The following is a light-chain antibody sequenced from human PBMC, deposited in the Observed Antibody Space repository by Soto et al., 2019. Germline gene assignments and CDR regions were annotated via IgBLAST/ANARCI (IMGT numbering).Light chain of an antibody. J-gene: IGLJ1*01. V-gene: IGLV2-14*01. CDR2: DVS. CDR3: SSYTSSSTYV. CDR1: SSDVGNYNY. Sequence: QSVLTQPASVSGSPGQSITISCTGTSSDVGNYNYVSWYQQHPGKVPKLIIHDVSNRPSGVSNRFSGSKSGNTASLTISGLQAEDEADYYCSSYTSSSTYVFGTGTKVSVL.